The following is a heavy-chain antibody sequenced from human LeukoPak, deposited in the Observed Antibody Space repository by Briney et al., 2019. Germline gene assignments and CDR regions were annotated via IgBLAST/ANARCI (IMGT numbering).Heavy chain of an antibody. Sequence: ASVKVSCKASRYTFTGYYMHWVRQAPGQGLEWMGWINPNSGGTNYAQKFQGWVTITRDTSISTAYMELSRLRSDDTAVYYCARGYSSRWVDYWGQGTLVTVSS. V-gene: IGHV1-2*04. CDR3: ARGYSSRWVDY. CDR2: INPNSGGT. D-gene: IGHD6-13*01. CDR1: RYTFTGYY. J-gene: IGHJ4*02.